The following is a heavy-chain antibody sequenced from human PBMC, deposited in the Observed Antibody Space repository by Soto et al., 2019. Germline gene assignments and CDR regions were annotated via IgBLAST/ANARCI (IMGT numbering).Heavy chain of an antibody. V-gene: IGHV3-23*01. CDR1: GFTFSSYA. Sequence: GGPLRLSCAASGFTFSSYAMSWARQAPGKGLEWVSAISGSGGSTYYADSVKGRFTISRDNSKNTLYLQMNSLRAEDTAVYYCAKDPCSSTSCYGYYYYMNVCGKGTTVPVSS. D-gene: IGHD2-2*01. J-gene: IGHJ6*03. CDR3: AKDPCSSTSCYGYYYYMNV. CDR2: ISGSGGST.